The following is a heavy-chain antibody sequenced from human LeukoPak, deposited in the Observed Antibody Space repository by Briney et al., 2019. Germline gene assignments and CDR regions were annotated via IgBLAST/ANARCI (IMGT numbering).Heavy chain of an antibody. CDR3: ARADLDPITMVSPYYYYGMDV. CDR1: KFTFSSYR. D-gene: IGHD3-10*01. V-gene: IGHV3-21*01. Sequence: GGSLRLSCAASKFTFSSYRMNWVRQAPGKGLEWVSSISSSDRYIFYADSVKGRFTISRDNSKNTLYLQMNSLRAEDTAVYFCARADLDPITMVSPYYYYGMDVWGQGTTVTVSS. J-gene: IGHJ6*02. CDR2: ISSSDRYI.